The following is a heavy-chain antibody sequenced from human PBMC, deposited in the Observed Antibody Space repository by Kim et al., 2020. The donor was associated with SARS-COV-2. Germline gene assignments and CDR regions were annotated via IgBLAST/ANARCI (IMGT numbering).Heavy chain of an antibody. D-gene: IGHD3-10*01. Sequence: YNAYAVSLNSRITINPDTSKNQFSLQLNSVTPEDTAVYYCARGPVTQPIDYWGQGTLVTVSS. J-gene: IGHJ4*02. CDR3: ARGPVTQPIDY. CDR2: YN. V-gene: IGHV6-1*01.